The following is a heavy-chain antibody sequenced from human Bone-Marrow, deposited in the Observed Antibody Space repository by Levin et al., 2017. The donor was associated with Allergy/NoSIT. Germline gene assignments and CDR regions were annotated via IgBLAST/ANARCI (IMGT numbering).Heavy chain of an antibody. CDR3: ARDAGKAH. V-gene: IGHV4-4*07. J-gene: IGHJ1*01. CDR2: IHASGTT. CDR1: GASISTYY. Sequence: KPSETLSLTCTVSGASISTYYWSWMRQSAAKGLEWIGRIHASGTTNYKSSLLSRLTMSIDTSKNQFSLKLTSVTAADSAVYFCARDAGKAHWGQGIPVIVSS.